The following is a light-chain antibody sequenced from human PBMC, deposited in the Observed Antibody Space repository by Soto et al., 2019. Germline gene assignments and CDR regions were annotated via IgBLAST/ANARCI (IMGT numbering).Light chain of an antibody. CDR1: QSAHNN. Sequence: EIVMTQSPATLSVSPGERATLSCRASQSAHNNLAWYQQKPGQAPRLLIYLTSTRATGVPARFSGSGSGTDFTLSISSLQSEDFAFYYCQQYQWRPLNFGGGTKVEIK. V-gene: IGKV3-15*01. CDR3: QQYQWRPLN. J-gene: IGKJ4*01. CDR2: LTS.